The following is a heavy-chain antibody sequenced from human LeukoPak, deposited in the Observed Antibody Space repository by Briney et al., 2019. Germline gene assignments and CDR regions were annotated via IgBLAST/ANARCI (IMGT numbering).Heavy chain of an antibody. CDR1: GFTFSDYD. CDR3: AKGPENIVATIIDY. V-gene: IGHV3-23*01. CDR2: ISGSGGTT. Sequence: PGRSLRLSCTASGFTFSDYDMHGARQAPGKGLEWVSGISGSGGTTYYADSVKGRFTISRDNSKSTLYLQMISLRADDTAVYYCAKGPENIVATIIDYWGQGTLVTVSS. D-gene: IGHD5-12*01. J-gene: IGHJ4*02.